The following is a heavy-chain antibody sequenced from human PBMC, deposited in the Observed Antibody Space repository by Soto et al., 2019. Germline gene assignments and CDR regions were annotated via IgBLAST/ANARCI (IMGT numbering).Heavy chain of an antibody. CDR2: IYYSGST. CDR3: ARRDYYGSGSYYDY. V-gene: IGHV4-39*01. J-gene: IGHJ4*02. D-gene: IGHD3-10*01. Sequence: SETLSLTCTVSGGSISSSSYYWGWIRQPPGKGLEWIGSIYYSGSTYYNPSLKSRVTISVDTSKNQFSLKLSSVTAADTAVYYCARRDYYGSGSYYDYWGQGTLVTVSS. CDR1: GGSISSSSYY.